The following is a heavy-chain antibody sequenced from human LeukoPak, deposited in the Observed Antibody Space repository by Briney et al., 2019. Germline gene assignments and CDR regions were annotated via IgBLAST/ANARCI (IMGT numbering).Heavy chain of an antibody. V-gene: IGHV4-39*07. D-gene: IGHD4-17*01. Sequence: SETLSLTCTVSSGSISTSSYYWGWIRQPPGKGLEWIGNFYYTGNTYYNPSLKSRVTISVDTSKNQFSLKLSSVTAADTAVYYCARDPPSPTVPYYYYYMDVWGKGTTVTVSS. CDR3: ARDPPSPTVPYYYYYMDV. CDR2: FYYTGNT. CDR1: SGSISTSSYY. J-gene: IGHJ6*03.